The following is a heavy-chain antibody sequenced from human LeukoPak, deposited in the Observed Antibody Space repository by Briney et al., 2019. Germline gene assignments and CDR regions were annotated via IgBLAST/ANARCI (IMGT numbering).Heavy chain of an antibody. CDR3: ARPVRCSATTCTGPFDY. CDR1: GGSISSYY. CDR2: IYTSGST. J-gene: IGHJ4*02. D-gene: IGHD6-19*01. Sequence: SGTLSLTCTVSGGSISSYYWSWIRQRAGKGLEWIGRIYTSGSTNYNPSLKSRVTMSVDTSKNQFSLKLSSVTAADAAVYYCARPVRCSATTCTGPFDYWGQGTLVTVSS. V-gene: IGHV4-4*07.